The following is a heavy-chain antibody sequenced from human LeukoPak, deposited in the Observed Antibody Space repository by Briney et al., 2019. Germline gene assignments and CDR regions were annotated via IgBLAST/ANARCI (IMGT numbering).Heavy chain of an antibody. D-gene: IGHD2-8*01. J-gene: IGHJ5*02. CDR1: GGSMKSYY. CDR3: ARDNGFRFFDA. Sequence: RPSETLSLTCTISGGSMKSYYWSWIRQPPGKALEWIAYIYYSGSADYNPSLASRVSISVDTSRNQFSLKVRSVTAADTAVYYCARDNGFRFFDAWGQGTLVTVSS. CDR2: IYYSGSA. V-gene: IGHV4-59*13.